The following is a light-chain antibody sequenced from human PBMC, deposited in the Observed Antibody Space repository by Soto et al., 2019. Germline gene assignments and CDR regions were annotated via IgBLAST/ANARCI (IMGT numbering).Light chain of an antibody. V-gene: IGKV1-39*01. CDR2: AAS. Sequence: DTQMTQSPSSLSASVGDRVTITCRASQSISSLLNWYQQKPGKAPKLLIYAASTLQSGVPSRFSGSGSGTDFTLTISSLQPEDFATYYCQQSYSTPRTFGQGTKVKSN. CDR1: QSISSL. CDR3: QQSYSTPRT. J-gene: IGKJ1*01.